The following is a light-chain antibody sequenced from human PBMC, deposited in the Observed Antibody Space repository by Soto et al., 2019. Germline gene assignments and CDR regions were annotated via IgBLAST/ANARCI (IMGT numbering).Light chain of an antibody. CDR2: EVS. Sequence: QSALTQPASVSGSPGQSLTISCTATRSDVGGYNYVSWYQQHPGKAPKLMIYEVSNRPSGVSNRFSGSKSGNTASLTISGLHAEDEADYYCSSYTSSSIPYVFGTRTKLTVL. J-gene: IGLJ1*01. CDR1: RSDVGGYNY. V-gene: IGLV2-14*01. CDR3: SSYTSSSIPYV.